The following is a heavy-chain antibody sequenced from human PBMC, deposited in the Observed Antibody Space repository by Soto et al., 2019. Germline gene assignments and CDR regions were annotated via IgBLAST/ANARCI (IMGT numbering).Heavy chain of an antibody. V-gene: IGHV3-30*03. CDR2: ISYDGSDK. Sequence: QVQLVESGGGVVQPGRSLRLSCAGSGFPFTSYGMHWVREGPDKGLEWVAGISYDGSDKYYADSVKGRFTISRDNSKNMLYLQMNSLRPEDTALYYCVGGQYYFDYRGQGTLVIVSS. CDR3: VGGQYYFDY. D-gene: IGHD3-10*01. J-gene: IGHJ4*02. CDR1: GFPFTSYG.